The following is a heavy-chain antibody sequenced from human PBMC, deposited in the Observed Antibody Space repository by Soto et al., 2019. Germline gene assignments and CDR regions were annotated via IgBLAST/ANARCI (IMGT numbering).Heavy chain of an antibody. J-gene: IGHJ3*02. V-gene: IGHV3-23*01. D-gene: IGHD3-16*01. CDR2: ITASGGTP. CDR1: GFTFSNFA. CDR3: AKVYFGESDGFDI. Sequence: VNLLESGGGLVQPGGSLRLSCAASGFTFSNFAMSWVGRAPGRGLEWVSEITASGGTPSYADPVKGRFTISKDESKDTLYLQMNSLRADDTALYYCAKVYFGESDGFDIWGQGTMVTVSS.